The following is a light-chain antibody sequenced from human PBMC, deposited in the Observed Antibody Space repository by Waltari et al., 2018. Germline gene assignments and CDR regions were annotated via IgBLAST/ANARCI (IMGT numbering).Light chain of an antibody. Sequence: SYDLTQPPSVSVSPGQTATITCSGDKLGDKYVFWYQQKPGQSPVLVLYQDAKRPSGIPARFSGSNSGNTATRTIRMTQPMDEADYYCQVWDTTRGFYGSGTKVTVL. J-gene: IGLJ1*01. CDR2: QDA. V-gene: IGLV3-1*01. CDR3: QVWDTTRGF. CDR1: KLGDKY.